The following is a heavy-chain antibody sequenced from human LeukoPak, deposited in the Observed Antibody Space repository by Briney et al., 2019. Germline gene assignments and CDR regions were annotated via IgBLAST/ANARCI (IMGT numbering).Heavy chain of an antibody. J-gene: IGHJ4*02. D-gene: IGHD3-16*02. CDR1: GFTVISNL. CDR3: ARGAYRISWPGIDY. V-gene: IGHV3-53*01. CDR2: IYSGGAT. Sequence: GGSLRLSCAASGFTVISNLMTWVRQSPGRGPEWLSSIYSGGATYYADSVKCRFTISRDHSNNSVSLQMTNLRVEDTAIYYCARGAYRISWPGIDYWGQGTLVTVSS.